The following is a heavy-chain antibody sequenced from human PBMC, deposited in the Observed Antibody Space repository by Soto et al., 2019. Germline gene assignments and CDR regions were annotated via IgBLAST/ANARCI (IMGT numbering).Heavy chain of an antibody. CDR2: ISSIGSTI. CDR1: GFTFSDYY. J-gene: IGHJ6*03. D-gene: IGHD6-6*01. Sequence: PGGSLRLSCAASGFTFSDYYMSWIRQAPGKGLEWVSYISSIGSTIYYADSVKGRFTISRDNAKNSLYLLLNSLRAEDTAVYYCSIDRRSSSSSVANYYYYYYMDVWGKGTTVTVSS. V-gene: IGHV3-11*01. CDR3: SIDRRSSSSSVANYYYYYYMDV.